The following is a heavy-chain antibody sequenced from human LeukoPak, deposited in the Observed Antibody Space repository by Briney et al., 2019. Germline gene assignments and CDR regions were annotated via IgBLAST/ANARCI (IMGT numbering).Heavy chain of an antibody. Sequence: GGSLGLSCAASGFTFSIYDMNWVRQAPGKGLEWVSTISTGGGSTYYADSVKGRFTISRDNSKSTLYLQINGLRGDDTAVYYCAKSGGQWGQGTLVTVSS. V-gene: IGHV3-23*01. CDR3: AKSGGQ. J-gene: IGHJ4*02. CDR1: GFTFSIYD. CDR2: ISTGGGST. D-gene: IGHD2-15*01.